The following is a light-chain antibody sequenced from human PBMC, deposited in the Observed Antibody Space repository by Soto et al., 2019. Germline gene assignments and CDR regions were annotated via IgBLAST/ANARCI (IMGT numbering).Light chain of an antibody. Sequence: DIQMTQSPSTLSASVGDRVTITCRASQSISTWLAWYQQKPGRAPNLLIYDASTLQSGVPSSFSGSGSGTELTLTITNLQPDDFATYYWQQYNSSPTFGQGTKVEVK. J-gene: IGKJ1*01. CDR3: QQYNSSPT. CDR2: DAS. V-gene: IGKV1-5*01. CDR1: QSISTW.